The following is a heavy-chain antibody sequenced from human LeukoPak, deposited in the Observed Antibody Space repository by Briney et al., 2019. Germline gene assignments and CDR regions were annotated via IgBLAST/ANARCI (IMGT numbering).Heavy chain of an antibody. Sequence: SETLSLTCTVSGDSISSSSYFWAWIRQSPGKGLEWIGTIRNSGTTYYNPSLKSRGTISVDPSKNQFSLSLSSVTAADTAMYYCASIRTRGYCGDGTCYFNYWGQGTLVTVSS. J-gene: IGHJ4*02. V-gene: IGHV4-39*07. CDR3: ASIRTRGYCGDGTCYFNY. CDR1: GDSISSSSYF. CDR2: IRNSGTT. D-gene: IGHD2-15*01.